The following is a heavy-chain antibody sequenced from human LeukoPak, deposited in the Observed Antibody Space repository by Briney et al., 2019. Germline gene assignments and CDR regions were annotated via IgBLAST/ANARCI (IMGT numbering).Heavy chain of an antibody. D-gene: IGHD2-2*01. CDR2: VCGYNGNT. Sequence: ASVKDSRKASGYTFTRNGITWVRQAPGQGGEWMGWVCGYNGNTKYVQSFQGGVTMTPDTSTSTASMSMRGQRFDGTSVYLCVKEIHPGLGSSASCCFDCWGRGRQVSVS. J-gene: IGHJ4*02. CDR1: GYTFTRNG. V-gene: IGHV1-18*01. CDR3: VKEIHPGLGSSASCCFDC.